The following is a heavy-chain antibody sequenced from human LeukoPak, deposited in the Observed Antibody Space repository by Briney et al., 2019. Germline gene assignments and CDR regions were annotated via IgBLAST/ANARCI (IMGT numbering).Heavy chain of an antibody. CDR3: VTHNWND. V-gene: IGHV3-23*01. CDR2: ISGSGGST. Sequence: GGPLRLSCAASGFTFSSYGMSWVRQAPGKGLEWVSVISGSGGSTYYADSVKGRFTISRDNSKNTLYFQMNSLRVEDTAVYYCVTHNWNDWGQGTLVTVSS. D-gene: IGHD1-20*01. J-gene: IGHJ4*02. CDR1: GFTFSSYG.